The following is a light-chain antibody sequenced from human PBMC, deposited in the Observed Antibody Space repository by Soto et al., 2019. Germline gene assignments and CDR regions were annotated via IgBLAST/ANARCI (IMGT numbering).Light chain of an antibody. Sequence: QSVLTQPPSASGSPGQRVAIACSGSSSNVGINSVSWYQQFPGAAPKVLIYNTNQRPSGVPDRFSGSKSGTSASLAISGLQPEDEADYYCAAWDDSLNGTVFGGGTKLTVL. CDR2: NTN. J-gene: IGLJ2*01. CDR1: SSNVGINS. CDR3: AAWDDSLNGTV. V-gene: IGLV1-44*01.